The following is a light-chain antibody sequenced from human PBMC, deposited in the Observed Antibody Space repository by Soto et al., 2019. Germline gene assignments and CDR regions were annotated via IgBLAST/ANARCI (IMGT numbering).Light chain of an antibody. J-gene: IGLJ1*01. V-gene: IGLV1-51*02. Sequence: QSVLTQPPSVSAAPGQKVTISCSGSSSNIGNNYVTWYQQFPGTAPKLLIYENNKRPSGIPDRFSGSKSGTSATLGITGLQTGDEADYCCGTWDSSLSTYVFGTGTKVTV. CDR1: SSNIGNNY. CDR2: ENN. CDR3: GTWDSSLSTYV.